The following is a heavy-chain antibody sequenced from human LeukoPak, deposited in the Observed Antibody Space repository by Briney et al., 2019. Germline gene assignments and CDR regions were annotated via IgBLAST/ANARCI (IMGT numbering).Heavy chain of an antibody. CDR1: GYSISSGYY. CDR3: ARQFRAYFDY. CDR2: IYHSGST. V-gene: IGHV4-38-2*01. Sequence: SETLSLTCAVSGYSISSGYYWGWIRQPPGKGLEWIGSIYHSGSTYYNPSLKSRVTISVDTSKNQFSLKLSSVAAADTAVYYCARQFRAYFDYWGQGTLVTVSS. J-gene: IGHJ4*02. D-gene: IGHD5-24*01.